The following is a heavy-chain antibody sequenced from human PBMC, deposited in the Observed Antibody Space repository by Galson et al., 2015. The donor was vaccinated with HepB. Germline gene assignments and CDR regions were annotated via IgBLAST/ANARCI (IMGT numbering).Heavy chain of an antibody. Sequence: SLRLSCAASGFTFSSYAMHWVRQAPGKGLEWVAVISYDGSNKYYADSVKGRFTISRGNSKNTLYLQMNSLRAEDTAVYYCARLRGNRGGDGSGYKTPYGMDVWGQGTTVTVSS. J-gene: IGHJ6*02. CDR3: ARLRGNRGGDGSGYKTPYGMDV. D-gene: IGHD3-10*01. CDR1: GFTFSSYA. CDR2: ISYDGSNK. V-gene: IGHV3-30-3*01.